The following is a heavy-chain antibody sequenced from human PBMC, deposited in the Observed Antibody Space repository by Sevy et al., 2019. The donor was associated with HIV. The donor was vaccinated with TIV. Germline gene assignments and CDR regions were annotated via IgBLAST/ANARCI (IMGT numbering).Heavy chain of an antibody. CDR3: AREGCTQPHDY. D-gene: IGHD2-8*01. CDR1: GFTFAKYS. J-gene: IGHJ4*02. Sequence: GGSLRLSCAASGFTFAKYSMSWVRQAPGKGLEWVSTFSFGCGRINYADSVKCRFTISRDDSKNTQFLQMNSLRAEETATYFCAREGCTQPHDYWGQGTLVTGSS. V-gene: IGHV3-23*01. CDR2: FSFGCGRI.